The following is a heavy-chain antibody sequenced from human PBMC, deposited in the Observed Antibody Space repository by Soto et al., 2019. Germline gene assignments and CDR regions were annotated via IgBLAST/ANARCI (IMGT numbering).Heavy chain of an antibody. CDR2: IIPIFGTA. Sequence: SVKVSCKASGGTFSSYAISWVRQAPGQGLEWMGGIIPIFGTANYAQKFQGRVTITADESTSTAYMELSSLRSEDTAVYYCGRKYYDSSGSRGYNCFAPGGQGPLATVSS. J-gene: IGHJ5*02. D-gene: IGHD3-22*01. CDR1: GGTFSSYA. V-gene: IGHV1-69*13. CDR3: GRKYYDSSGSRGYNCFAP.